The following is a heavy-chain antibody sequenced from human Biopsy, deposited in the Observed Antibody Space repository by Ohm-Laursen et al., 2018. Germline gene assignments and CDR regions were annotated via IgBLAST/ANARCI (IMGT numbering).Heavy chain of an antibody. V-gene: IGHV1-2*02. CDR1: GYTFSAYN. CDR3: VKATDDKRYGMDV. Sequence: ASVNVSCKASGYTFSAYNIHWVRQAPGQGLEWMGWITPESGDTDYAQKFWGRVSMTRDTSISTVYMELKSLTSDDTVVYYCVKATDDKRYGMDVWGQGTTVTVSS. J-gene: IGHJ6*02. D-gene: IGHD5-24*01. CDR2: ITPESGDT.